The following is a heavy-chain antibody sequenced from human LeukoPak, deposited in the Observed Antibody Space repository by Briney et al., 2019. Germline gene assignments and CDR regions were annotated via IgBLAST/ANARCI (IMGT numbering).Heavy chain of an antibody. CDR2: ISFDGSNK. D-gene: IGHD5-12*01. V-gene: IGHV3-30*19. J-gene: IGHJ6*03. Sequence: GGSLRLSCAASGFTFSSYGMHWVRQAPGKGLEWVAVISFDGSNKYYADSVKGRFTISRDNSKNTLYLQMNSLRAEDTAVYYSARGSRTIVTTKFARGHYMDVWGKGTTVTVSS. CDR1: GFTFSSYG. CDR3: ARGSRTIVTTKFARGHYMDV.